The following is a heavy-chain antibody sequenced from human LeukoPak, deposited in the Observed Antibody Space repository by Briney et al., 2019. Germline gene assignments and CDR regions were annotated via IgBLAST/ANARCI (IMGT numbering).Heavy chain of an antibody. D-gene: IGHD2-15*01. V-gene: IGHV4-59*08. Sequence: SETLSLTCTVSGGSISSYYWSWIRQPPGKGLEWIGYIYYSGSANYNPSLKSRVTISVDTSKNQFSLKLSSVTAADTAVYYCARCLFSGRRPNAFDIWGQGTMVTVSS. CDR1: GGSISSYY. CDR2: IYYSGSA. CDR3: ARCLFSGRRPNAFDI. J-gene: IGHJ3*02.